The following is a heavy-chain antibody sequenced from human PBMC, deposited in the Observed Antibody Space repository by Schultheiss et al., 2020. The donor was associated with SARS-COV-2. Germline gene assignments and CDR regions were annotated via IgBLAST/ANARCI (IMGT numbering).Heavy chain of an antibody. CDR3: ARYFYGDYVSHYFDY. V-gene: IGHV4-4*02. D-gene: IGHD4-17*01. CDR2: IYHSGST. CDR1: GGSISSSNW. J-gene: IGHJ4*02. Sequence: SETLSLTCAVSGGSISSSNWWSWVRQPPGKGLEWIGEIYHSGSTNYNPSLKSRVTISVDTSKNQFSLKLSSVTAADTAVYYCARYFYGDYVSHYFDYWGQGTLVTVSS.